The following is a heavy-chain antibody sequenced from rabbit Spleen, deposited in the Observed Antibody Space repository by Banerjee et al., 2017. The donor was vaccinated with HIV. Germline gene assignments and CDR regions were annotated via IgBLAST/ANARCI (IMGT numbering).Heavy chain of an antibody. Sequence: QQQLEESGGGLVKPGGTLTLTCTASGFTLNSYWMCWVRQAPGKGLEWIGCINTGSGSAYYASWAISRFTISKTSTTVTLQMTSLTVADTATYFCARDLTDAIGWNFNLWGPGTLVTVS. D-gene: IGHD1-1*01. CDR1: GFTLNSYW. V-gene: IGHV1S45*01. CDR3: ARDLTDAIGWNFNL. CDR2: INTGSGSA. J-gene: IGHJ4*01.